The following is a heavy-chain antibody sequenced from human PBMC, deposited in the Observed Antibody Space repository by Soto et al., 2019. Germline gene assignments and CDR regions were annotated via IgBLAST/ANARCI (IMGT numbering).Heavy chain of an antibody. J-gene: IGHJ4*02. V-gene: IGHV3-74*01. CDR2: IDSDGSIT. Sequence: GGSLRLSCAASGFTFNTWMHWVRQAPGEGLVWVSSIDSDGSITSYADSVKGRFTISRDNAKNTLYLQMNSLRAEDTAVYYCATLGLQQAFWGQGTLVTVSA. CDR1: GFTFNTW. CDR3: ATLGLQQAF. D-gene: IGHD2-21*02.